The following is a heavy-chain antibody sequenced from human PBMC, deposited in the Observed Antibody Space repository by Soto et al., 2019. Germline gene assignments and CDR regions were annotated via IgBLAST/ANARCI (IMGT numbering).Heavy chain of an antibody. V-gene: IGHV4-59*01. D-gene: IGHD3-10*01. J-gene: IGHJ4*02. CDR1: GGSISNYF. CDR2: IYYSGST. Sequence: KSSETLSLTCTVSGGSISNYFWHWIRQPPGKGLEWIGYIYYSGSTNYNPSLKSRVTISVDTSKNQFSLKLSSVTAADTAVYYCAASGSNGQFDLWAQGTLVTVSS. CDR3: AASGSNGQFDL.